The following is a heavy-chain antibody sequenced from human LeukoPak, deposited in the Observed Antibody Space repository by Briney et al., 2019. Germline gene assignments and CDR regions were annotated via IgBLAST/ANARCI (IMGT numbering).Heavy chain of an antibody. CDR3: TRPGLGYCSSTSCPGWVDV. J-gene: IGHJ6*04. V-gene: IGHV3-73*01. D-gene: IGHD2-2*01. Sequence: GGSLKLSCAASGLTFSGSAMHWVRQASGKGLEWVGRIRSKANSYATAYGASVKGRFTISRDDSKNTAYLQMNSLKTEDTAVYYCTRPGLGYCSSTSCPGWVDVWGKGTTVTVSS. CDR1: GLTFSGSA. CDR2: IRSKANSYAT.